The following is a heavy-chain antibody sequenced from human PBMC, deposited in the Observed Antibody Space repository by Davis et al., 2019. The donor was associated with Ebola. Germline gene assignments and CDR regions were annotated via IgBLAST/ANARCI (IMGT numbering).Heavy chain of an antibody. CDR3: ARTLSAAFRWRVNYYYGMDV. V-gene: IGHV3-48*04. D-gene: IGHD2-2*01. CDR1: GFTFSSYS. J-gene: IGHJ6*02. CDR2: ISGSGSTT. Sequence: GESLKISCAASGFTFSSYSMNWIRQAPGKGLEWVSYISGSGSTTYYADSVKGRFTISRDNAKNSLYLQMNSLRAEDTAVYYCARTLSAAFRWRVNYYYGMDVWGQGTTVTVSS.